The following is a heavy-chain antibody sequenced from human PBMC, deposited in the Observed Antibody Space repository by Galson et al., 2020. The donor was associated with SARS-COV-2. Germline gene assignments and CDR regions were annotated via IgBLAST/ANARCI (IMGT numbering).Heavy chain of an antibody. J-gene: IGHJ6*03. D-gene: IGHD4-4*01. Sequence: SETLSLTCTVSGGSISSYYWSWIRQPPGKGLEWIGYIYYSGSTNYNPSLKSRVTISVDTSKNQFSLKLSSVTAADTAVYYCARAHYSNYYYYYYMDVWGKGTTVTVSS. CDR1: GGSISSYY. V-gene: IGHV4-59*01. CDR3: ARAHYSNYYYYYYMDV. CDR2: IYYSGST.